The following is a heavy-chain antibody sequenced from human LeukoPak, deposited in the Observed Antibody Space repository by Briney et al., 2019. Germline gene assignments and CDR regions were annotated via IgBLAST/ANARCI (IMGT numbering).Heavy chain of an antibody. V-gene: IGHV4-34*01. J-gene: IGHJ3*02. Sequence: SETLSLTCAVYGGSFSGYYWSWIRQPPGKGLEWIGEINHSGSTNYNPSLKSRVTTSVDTSKNQFSLKLSSVTAADTAVYYCARVTHAFDIWGQGTMVTVSS. CDR1: GGSFSGYY. D-gene: IGHD4-23*01. CDR3: ARVTHAFDI. CDR2: INHSGST.